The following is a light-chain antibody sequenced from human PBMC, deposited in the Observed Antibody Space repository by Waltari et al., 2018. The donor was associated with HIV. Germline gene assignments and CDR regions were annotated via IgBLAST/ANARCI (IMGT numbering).Light chain of an antibody. V-gene: IGLV3-25*03. CDR1: ALPKQY. CDR3: QSADSSGTYPWV. CDR2: NDS. Sequence: SYELTQPPSVSVSPGQTARITCSGDALPKQYAYWYQQKPGQAPVLGVYNDSERPSGVPEVFSGSSSGTTGTLTISGGQAEDEADYYCQSADSSGTYPWVFGGGTKLTVL. J-gene: IGLJ3*02.